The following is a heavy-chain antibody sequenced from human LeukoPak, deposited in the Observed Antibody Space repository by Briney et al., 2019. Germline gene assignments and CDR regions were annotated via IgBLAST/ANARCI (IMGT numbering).Heavy chain of an antibody. CDR3: ARDESYGTYYDILTGYYKFYYYYYYVDV. V-gene: IGHV3-21*01. CDR2: ITSSGTYI. D-gene: IGHD3-9*01. Sequence: PGGSLRLSCATSGFTFNNYNMNWVRQAPGRALEWVSSITSSGTYIFYADSVKGRFTISRDNAKNSLYLQMNSLRAEDTAVYYCARDESYGTYYDILTGYYKFYYYYYYVDVWGKGTMVTVSS. J-gene: IGHJ6*03. CDR1: GFTFNNYN.